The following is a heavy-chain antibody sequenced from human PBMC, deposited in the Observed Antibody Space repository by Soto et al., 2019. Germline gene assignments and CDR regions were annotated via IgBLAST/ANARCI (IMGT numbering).Heavy chain of an antibody. Sequence: PGESLKISCKGSGYSFTNYWIAWVRQMPGKGLEYMGIIYPSDSTTRYSPSFQGQVTISADKSISTAYLQWNSLKASDTAMYYCARNGFYGDYSSNYFDPWGQGTRVTVSS. D-gene: IGHD4-17*01. V-gene: IGHV5-51*01. CDR3: ARNGFYGDYSSNYFDP. CDR1: GYSFTNYW. CDR2: IYPSDSTT. J-gene: IGHJ5*02.